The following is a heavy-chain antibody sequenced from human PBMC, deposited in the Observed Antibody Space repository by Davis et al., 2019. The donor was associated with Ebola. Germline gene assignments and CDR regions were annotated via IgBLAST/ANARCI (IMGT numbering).Heavy chain of an antibody. CDR2: ISGDGGST. V-gene: IGHV3-43*02. D-gene: IGHD3-3*01. CDR3: AKDLLRVLRFLEWLPHYYYYGMDV. Sequence: PGGSLRLSCAASGFTFDDYAMHWVRQAPGKGLEWVSLISGDGGSTYYADSVKGRFTISRDNSKNSLYLQMNSLRTEDTALYYCAKDLLRVLRFLEWLPHYYYYGMDVWGQGTTVTVSS. J-gene: IGHJ6*02. CDR1: GFTFDDYA.